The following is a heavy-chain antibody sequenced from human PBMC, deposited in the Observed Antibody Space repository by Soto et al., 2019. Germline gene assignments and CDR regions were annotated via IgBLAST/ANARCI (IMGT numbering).Heavy chain of an antibody. CDR1: GGTFSSYA. V-gene: IGHV1-69*01. CDR3: APHDSSGWYGYFHR. CDR2: IIPLYGTP. J-gene: IGHJ1*01. Sequence: QVQLVQSGAEVKKPGSSVKVSCKASGGTFSSYAFSWVRQAPGQGLEWMGGIIPLYGTPNYAQKFQGRVAMTADQFTSTAYVELSRLRSEDTAVYFFAPHDSSGWYGYFHRWGQGTLVTVSS. D-gene: IGHD6-19*01.